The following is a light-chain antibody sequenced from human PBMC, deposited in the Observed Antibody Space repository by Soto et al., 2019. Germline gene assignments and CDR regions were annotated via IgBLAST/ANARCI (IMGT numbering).Light chain of an antibody. V-gene: IGKV3-20*01. J-gene: IGKJ5*01. CDR3: QQSGSSPRRVT. CDR1: QTVSSSY. CDR2: GAS. Sequence: EIVLTQSPGTLSLSPGERATLSCRASQTVSSSYLAWYQQKPGQAPRLLIYGASSRATGIPDRFSGSGSGTDFTLTTRTLAPEDFAVYYCQQSGSSPRRVTFGQGTRLEIK.